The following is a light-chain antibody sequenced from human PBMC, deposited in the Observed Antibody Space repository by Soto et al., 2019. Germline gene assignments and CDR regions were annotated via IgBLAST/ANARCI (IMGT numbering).Light chain of an antibody. CDR2: DAS. J-gene: IGKJ1*01. CDR3: QQYNSYSWT. CDR1: QSISSW. Sequence: DIQMTQSPSTLSASVGDRVTITCRASQSISSWLAWYQQKPGKAPKLLIYDASRLESGVPSRFSGSGSGTEFNLTISSLQPDDFATYYCQQYNSYSWTFGQGTKVEIK. V-gene: IGKV1-5*01.